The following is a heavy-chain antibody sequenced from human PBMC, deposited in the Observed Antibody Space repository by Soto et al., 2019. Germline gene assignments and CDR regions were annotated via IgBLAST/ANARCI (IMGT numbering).Heavy chain of an antibody. J-gene: IGHJ4*02. CDR3: AIRKEGSGRHHFDY. V-gene: IGHV1-8*01. CDR2: MNPYSGNT. CDR1: GYTFNNYE. Sequence: ASVKVSCKASGYTFNNYEIHWVRQATGQGLEWMGWMNPYSGNTGYAQKFQGRVSFTRDTSIGTAYMELSSLKSEDTAVYYCAIRKEGSGRHHFDYWGQGSLVTFSS.